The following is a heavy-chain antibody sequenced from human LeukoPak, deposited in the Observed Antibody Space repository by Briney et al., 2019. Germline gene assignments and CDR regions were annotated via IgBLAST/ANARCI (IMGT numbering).Heavy chain of an antibody. Sequence: PSETLSLTCTVSVGSISTYYGSWSPRPPGEGVVCVGYIYYSGSTNYNPPRKSRVTIAVDTSNNQFSLKPSSVTAADTAVYDCARDVRDRDGFDIWGQGTMVTVSS. CDR1: VGSISTYY. CDR2: IYYSGST. V-gene: IGHV4-59*01. J-gene: IGHJ3*02. D-gene: IGHD5-24*01. CDR3: ARDVRDRDGFDI.